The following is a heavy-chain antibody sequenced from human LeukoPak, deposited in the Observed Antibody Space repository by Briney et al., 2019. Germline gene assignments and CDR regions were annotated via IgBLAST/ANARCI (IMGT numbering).Heavy chain of an antibody. CDR2: INTNTGNP. CDR3: ARVGGYPGDPRRTYYYYYMDV. D-gene: IGHD2-21*02. V-gene: IGHV7-4-1*02. CDR1: GYTFTSYA. J-gene: IGHJ6*03. Sequence: GASVKVSCKASGYTFTSYAMNWVRQAPGQGLEWMGWINTNTGNPTYAQGFTGRFVFSLDTSVSTAYLQISSLKAEDTAVYYCARVGGYPGDPRRTYYYYYMDVWGKGTTVTVSS.